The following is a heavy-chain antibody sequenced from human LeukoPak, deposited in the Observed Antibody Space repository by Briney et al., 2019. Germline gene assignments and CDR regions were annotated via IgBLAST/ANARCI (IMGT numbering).Heavy chain of an antibody. Sequence: ASVKLSCKASGYTFTSYGISWVRQAHGQGLEWMGWISAYNGNTNYAQKFQGRGTMTTDTFTSTAYMELRSLRSDDTAMYHCARDTDTGNYYGSGSYYSPPGYWGQGTLVTVSS. CDR1: GYTFTSYG. J-gene: IGHJ4*02. CDR3: ARDTDTGNYYGSGSYYSPPGY. D-gene: IGHD3-10*01. CDR2: ISAYNGNT. V-gene: IGHV1-18*01.